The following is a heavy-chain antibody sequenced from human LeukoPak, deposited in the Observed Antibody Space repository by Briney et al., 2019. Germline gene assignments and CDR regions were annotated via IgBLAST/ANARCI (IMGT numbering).Heavy chain of an antibody. Sequence: PGGSLRHSCAASGFTLSSYAMGWVRQAPGKGLEWVSGISGSGGSTYYADSVKGRFTISRDNSKNTLYLQMNSLRAEDTAVYYCAKDRKNTMIVVGFDYWGQGTLVTVSS. CDR2: ISGSGGST. CDR3: AKDRKNTMIVVGFDY. D-gene: IGHD3-22*01. CDR1: GFTLSSYA. V-gene: IGHV3-23*01. J-gene: IGHJ4*02.